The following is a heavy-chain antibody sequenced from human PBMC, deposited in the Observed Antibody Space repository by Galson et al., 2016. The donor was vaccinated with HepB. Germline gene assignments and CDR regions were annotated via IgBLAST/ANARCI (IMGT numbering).Heavy chain of an antibody. CDR3: ARQEVAAPSAFFLEGDPRYYYYGMDV. D-gene: IGHD2-15*01. CDR2: INPSGGST. Sequence: SVKVSCKASGYTFTSYYMHWVRQAPGQGLEWMAIINPSGGSTSYAQKFQGRVSMTRDTSTSTVYMELSSLRSEDTAVYFCARQEVAAPSAFFLEGDPRYYYYGMDVWGQGTPVTVSS. V-gene: IGHV1-46*01. J-gene: IGHJ6*02. CDR1: GYTFTSYY.